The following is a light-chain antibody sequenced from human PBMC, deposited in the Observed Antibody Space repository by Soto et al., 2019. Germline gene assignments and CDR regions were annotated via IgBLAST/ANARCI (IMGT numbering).Light chain of an antibody. CDR2: SNN. V-gene: IGLV1-44*01. CDR3: AAWDDSLSWV. Sequence: QSVLTQPPSASGTPGQRVTISCSGSSSNIGSNTVNWYQQLPGTAPKHLIFSNNQRPSGVPDRVSGSKSGTSASLAISGLQPEDEADYYCAAWDDSLSWVFGGGTKLTVL. CDR1: SSNIGSNT. J-gene: IGLJ3*02.